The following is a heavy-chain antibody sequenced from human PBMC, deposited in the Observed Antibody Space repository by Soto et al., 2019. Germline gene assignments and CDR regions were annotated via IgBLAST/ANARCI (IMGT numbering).Heavy chain of an antibody. CDR1: GGSIGGVGYA. J-gene: IGHJ5*02. Sequence: SETLSLTCAVSGGSIGGVGYAWSWIRQPPGGGLEWIGYMYHSGTFLKSPSLKTRLTMSLDMSKNQFSLTLNSMTAADTAVYYCARAQFYSGSGNYNNLMFDAWGQGIQVTVSS. V-gene: IGHV4-30-2*01. CDR2: MYHSGTF. CDR3: ARAQFYSGSGNYNNLMFDA. D-gene: IGHD3-10*01.